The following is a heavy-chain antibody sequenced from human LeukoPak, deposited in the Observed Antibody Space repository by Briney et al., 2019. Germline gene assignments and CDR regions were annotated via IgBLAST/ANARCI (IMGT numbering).Heavy chain of an antibody. D-gene: IGHD3-9*01. V-gene: IGHV3-7*03. Sequence: GGPLRLSCAASGFTFSSYWMSWVRQAPGKGLEWVANIKQDGSEKYYVDSVKGRFTISRDNAKNSLYLQMNSLRAEDTAVYYCTTDSYFDWLLWGNYWGQGTLVTVSS. CDR2: IKQDGSEK. CDR1: GFTFSSYW. CDR3: TTDSYFDWLLWGNY. J-gene: IGHJ4*02.